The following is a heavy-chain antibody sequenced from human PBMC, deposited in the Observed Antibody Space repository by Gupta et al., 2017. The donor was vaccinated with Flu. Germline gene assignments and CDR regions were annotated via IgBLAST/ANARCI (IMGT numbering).Heavy chain of an antibody. D-gene: IGHD6-6*01. CDR3: ASIAARPSTFDY. J-gene: IGHJ4*02. CDR1: GFTFSSYE. CDR2: ISSSGSTI. V-gene: IGHV3-48*03. Sequence: EVQLVESGGGLVQPGGSLRLSCAASGFTFSSYEMNWVRQAPGKGLEWVSYISSSGSTIYYADSVKGRFTISRDNAKNSLYLQMNSLRAEDTAVYYCASIAARPSTFDYWGQGTLVTVSS.